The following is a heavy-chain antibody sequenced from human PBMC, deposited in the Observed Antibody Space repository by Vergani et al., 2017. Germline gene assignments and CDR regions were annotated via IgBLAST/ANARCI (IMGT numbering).Heavy chain of an antibody. V-gene: IGHV3-7*03. Sequence: EVQLLESGGGLVQPGGSLRLSCAASGFTFSSYWMSWVRQAPGKGLEWVANIKQDGSEKYYVDSVKGRFTISRDNAKNSLYLQMNSLRAEDTAVYYCARYAEPYYYYGMDVWGQGTTVTVSS. CDR1: GFTFSSYW. CDR3: ARYAEPYYYYGMDV. CDR2: IKQDGSEK. D-gene: IGHD1-14*01. J-gene: IGHJ6*02.